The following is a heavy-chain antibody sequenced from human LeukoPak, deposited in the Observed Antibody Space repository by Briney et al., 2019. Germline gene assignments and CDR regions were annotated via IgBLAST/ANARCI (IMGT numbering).Heavy chain of an antibody. CDR2: IYHSGST. CDR1: GGFISSSNW. CDR3: ASHYYDSSGYTILFDY. Sequence: SETLSLTCAVSGGFISSSNWWSWVRQPPGKGLEWIGEIYHSGSTNYNPSLKSRVTISVDKSKNQFSLKLSSVTAADTAVYYCASHYYDSSGYTILFDYWGQGTLVTVSS. V-gene: IGHV4-4*02. J-gene: IGHJ4*02. D-gene: IGHD3-22*01.